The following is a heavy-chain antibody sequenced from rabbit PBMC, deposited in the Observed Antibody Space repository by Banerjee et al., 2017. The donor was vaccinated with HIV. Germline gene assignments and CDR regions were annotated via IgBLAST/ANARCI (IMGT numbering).Heavy chain of an antibody. J-gene: IGHJ4*01. D-gene: IGHD4-2*01. Sequence: QSLEESGGDLVKPEGSLTLTCTASGFSFSSGWYICWVRQAPGKGLEWIACIYAGGSGSTYYASWAKGRFTISSDNAQNTVDLQMNSLTAADTATYFCARGTAGTDQGFDLWGPGTLVTVS. CDR3: ARGTAGTDQGFDL. CDR1: GFSFSSGWY. CDR2: IYAGGSGST. V-gene: IGHV1S40*01.